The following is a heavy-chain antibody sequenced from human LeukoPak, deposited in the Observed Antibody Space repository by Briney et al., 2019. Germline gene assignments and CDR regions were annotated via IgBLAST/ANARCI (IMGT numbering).Heavy chain of an antibody. D-gene: IGHD1-1*01. Sequence: SETLSLTCAVSGGSISSSNWWSWVRQPPGKGLEWIGEIYHSGSTNYNPSLKSRVTISVDTSKNQFSLRLSSVTAADTAVYYCARVPGGALNWFDPWGQGTLVTVSS. CDR1: GGSISSSNW. J-gene: IGHJ5*02. V-gene: IGHV4-4*02. CDR3: ARVPGGALNWFDP. CDR2: IYHSGST.